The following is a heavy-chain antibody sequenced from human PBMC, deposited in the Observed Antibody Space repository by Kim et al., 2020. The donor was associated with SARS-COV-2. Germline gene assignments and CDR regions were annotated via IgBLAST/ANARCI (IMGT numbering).Heavy chain of an antibody. Sequence: GGSPRLSCATSGFTFTSYRIHWVRQVRGKGLVWVSDINNDGSITRYVDAVKGRFTISRNNAKNTVYLQMNSLGAEDTALYYCARDGPGTFDIWGQGTMVTVSS. J-gene: IGHJ3*02. CDR2: INNDGSIT. V-gene: IGHV3-74*01. CDR3: ARDGPGTFDI. CDR1: GFTFTSYR.